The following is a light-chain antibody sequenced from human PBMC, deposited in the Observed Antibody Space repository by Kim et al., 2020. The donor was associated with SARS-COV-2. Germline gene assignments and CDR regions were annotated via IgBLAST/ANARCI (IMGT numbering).Light chain of an antibody. V-gene: IGLV3-19*01. CDR3: NSRESSANHWM. J-gene: IGLJ3*02. Sequence: ALGQTVRITGQGDSLRNYYASWYQQKPGQAPVFVFYGKNNRPSGIPDRFSGSYSGNTASLTITAAQAEDEADYYCNSRESSANHWMFGGGTQLTVL. CDR1: SLRNYY. CDR2: GKN.